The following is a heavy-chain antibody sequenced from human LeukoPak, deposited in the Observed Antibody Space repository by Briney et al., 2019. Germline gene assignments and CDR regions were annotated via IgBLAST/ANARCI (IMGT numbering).Heavy chain of an antibody. CDR2: ISGSGGST. CDR3: AKAKAEYSGYDFDAFDI. CDR1: GFTSSSYA. Sequence: PGGSLGLSCAASGFTSSSYAMSWVRQAPGKGLEWVSAISGSGGSTYYADSVKGRFTISRDNSKNTLYLQMNSLRAEDTAVYYCAKAKAEYSGYDFDAFDIWGQGTMVTVSS. V-gene: IGHV3-23*01. D-gene: IGHD5-12*01. J-gene: IGHJ3*02.